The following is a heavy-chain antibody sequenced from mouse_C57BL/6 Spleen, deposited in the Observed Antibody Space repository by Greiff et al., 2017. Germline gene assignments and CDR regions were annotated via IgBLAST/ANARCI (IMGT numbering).Heavy chain of an antibody. D-gene: IGHD6-1*01. CDR3: TTASGTSY. V-gene: IGHV14-4*01. CDR2: IDPENGDT. Sequence: EVLLVESGAELVRPGASVKLSCTASGFNIKDDYMHWVKQRPEQGLEWIGWIDPENGDTEYASKFQGKATITADTSSNTAYLQLSSLTSEDTAVYYCTTASGTSYWGQGTLVTVA. J-gene: IGHJ3*01. CDR1: GFNIKDDY.